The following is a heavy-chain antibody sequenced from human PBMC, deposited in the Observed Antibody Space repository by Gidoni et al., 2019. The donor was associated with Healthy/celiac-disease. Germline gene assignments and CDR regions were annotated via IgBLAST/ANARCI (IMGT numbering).Heavy chain of an antibody. Sequence: QVQLVQSGAEVKKPGASVKVSCKASGYTFTGYYMHWVRQAPGQGLEWMGWINPNSGGTNYAQKFQGRVTMTRDTSISTAYMELSRLRSDDTAVYYCARGQNSSGWLGGFDYWGQGTLVTVSS. D-gene: IGHD6-19*01. CDR3: ARGQNSSGWLGGFDY. CDR2: INPNSGGT. CDR1: GYTFTGYY. J-gene: IGHJ4*02. V-gene: IGHV1-2*02.